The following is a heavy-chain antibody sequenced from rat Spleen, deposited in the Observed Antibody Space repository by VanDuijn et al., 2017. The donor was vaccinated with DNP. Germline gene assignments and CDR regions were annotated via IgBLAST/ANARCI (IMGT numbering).Heavy chain of an antibody. J-gene: IGHJ2*01. V-gene: IGHV5-22*01. CDR2: ISYDGRST. CDR1: GFTFSDYY. CDR3: VRPHYYYGSYPHY. Sequence: EVQLVESGGGLVQPGRSLKLSCAASGFTFSDYYMAWVRQAPTKGLEWVAYISYDGRSTYNGGSVKGRFTISRDNARSTLYLQMNSLRSEDTATYHCVRPHYYYGSYPHYWGQGVMVTVSS. D-gene: IGHD1-12*02.